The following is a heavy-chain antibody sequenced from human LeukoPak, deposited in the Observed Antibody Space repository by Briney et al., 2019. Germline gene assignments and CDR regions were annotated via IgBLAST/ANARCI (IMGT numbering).Heavy chain of an antibody. CDR2: ISSSGGST. CDR1: GFTFSSDA. V-gene: IGHV3-23*01. CDR3: AKDGAGSQSYCSSTSCYVDY. Sequence: GGSLRLSCAASGFTFSSDAMGWVRQAPGKGLEWVSAISSSGGSTYYADSVRGRFIISRDSSKNTLYLQMNSLRAEDTAVYYCAKDGAGSQSYCSSTSCYVDYWGQGTLVTVSS. J-gene: IGHJ4*02. D-gene: IGHD2-2*01.